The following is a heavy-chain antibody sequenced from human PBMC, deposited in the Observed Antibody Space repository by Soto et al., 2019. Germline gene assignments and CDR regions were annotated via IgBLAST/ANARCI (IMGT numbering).Heavy chain of an antibody. D-gene: IGHD3-22*01. J-gene: IGHJ3*02. V-gene: IGHV2-5*02. CDR3: AHTSGGSQGTAFYLYYDSSGPVAFDI. Sequence: QITLKESGPPLVKPTQTLTLTCTFSGFSLSTSGVGVGWIRQPPGKALEWLALIYWDDDKRYSPSLKSRLTITKYTSKNQVGLTMTNMDPVDTATYYCAHTSGGSQGTAFYLYYDSSGPVAFDIWGQGTMVTVSS. CDR2: IYWDDDK. CDR1: GFSLSTSGVG.